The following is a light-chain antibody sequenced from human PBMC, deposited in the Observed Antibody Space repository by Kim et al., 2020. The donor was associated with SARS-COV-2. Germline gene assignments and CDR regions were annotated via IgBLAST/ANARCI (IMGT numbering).Light chain of an antibody. CDR1: SSDVGGYNF. CDR3: SSYTSDMTLV. V-gene: IGLV2-14*03. J-gene: IGLJ3*02. CDR2: DVT. Sequence: QSALTQPASVSGSPGQSITTSCTGTSSDVGGYNFVSWYQQHPGTAPTLMIYDVTNRPSGVSTRFSGSKSGNTASLTISGLQAEDEADYYCSSYTSDMTLVFGGGTQLTVL.